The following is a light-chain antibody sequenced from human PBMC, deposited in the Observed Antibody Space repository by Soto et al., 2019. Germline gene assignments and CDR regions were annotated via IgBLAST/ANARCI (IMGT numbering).Light chain of an antibody. CDR1: NSDVGYYKY. V-gene: IGLV2-14*01. J-gene: IGLJ1*01. CDR3: TSYTSSSTDV. Sequence: QSVLTQPASVSGSPGQSITISCTGTNSDVGYYKYVSWYQQHPGKAPKLMIYEVSNRPSGVSNRFSGSKSGNTASLTISGLQAEDEADYYCTSYTSSSTDVFGTGTKVTVL. CDR2: EVS.